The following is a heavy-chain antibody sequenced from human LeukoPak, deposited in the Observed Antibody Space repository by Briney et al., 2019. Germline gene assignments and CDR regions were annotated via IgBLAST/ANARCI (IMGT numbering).Heavy chain of an antibody. CDR1: GFTFSSYG. Sequence: PGGSLRLSCAASGFTFSSYGMHWVRQAPGKGLEWVAVIWYDGSNKYYADSVKGRFTISRDNSKNTLYLQVNSLRAEDTAVYYCAREEYQLLNYGMDVWGQGTTVTVSS. V-gene: IGHV3-33*01. J-gene: IGHJ6*02. D-gene: IGHD2-2*01. CDR2: IWYDGSNK. CDR3: AREEYQLLNYGMDV.